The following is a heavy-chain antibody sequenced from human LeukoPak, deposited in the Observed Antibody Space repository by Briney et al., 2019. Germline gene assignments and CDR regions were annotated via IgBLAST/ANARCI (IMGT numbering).Heavy chain of an antibody. CDR3: YGGKVDAFDI. J-gene: IGHJ3*02. D-gene: IGHD4-23*01. Sequence: GGSLRLSCAASGFTFDDYAMHWVRQAPGKGLEWVSGISWNSGSIGYADSVKGRFTISRDNSKNTLYLQMNSLRAEDTAVYYCYGGKVDAFDIWAKGQWSPSLQ. V-gene: IGHV3-9*01. CDR1: GFTFDDYA. CDR2: ISWNSGSI.